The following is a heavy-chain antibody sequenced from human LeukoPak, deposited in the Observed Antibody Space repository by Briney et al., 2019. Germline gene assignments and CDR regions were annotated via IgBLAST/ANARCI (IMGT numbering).Heavy chain of an antibody. CDR2: ISGSGGST. Sequence: GGSLRLSCAASGFTFSSYGMSWVRQAPGKGLEWVSAISGSGGSTYYADSVKGRFTISRDNSKNTLYLQMNSLKTEDTAVYYCTTGDLDRDYDILTGSDYWGQGTLVTVSS. CDR1: GFTFSSYG. D-gene: IGHD3-9*01. V-gene: IGHV3-23*01. CDR3: TTGDLDRDYDILTGSDY. J-gene: IGHJ4*02.